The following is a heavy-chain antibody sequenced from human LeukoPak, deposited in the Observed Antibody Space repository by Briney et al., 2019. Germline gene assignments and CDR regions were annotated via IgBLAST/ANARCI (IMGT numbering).Heavy chain of an antibody. D-gene: IGHD3-3*01. CDR2: MNPNSGNT. V-gene: IGHV1-8*01. J-gene: IGHJ6*02. CDR3: ARGPYYDFWSGFPFYYYYGMDV. Sequence: ASVKVSCKASGYTFTSYDINWVRQATGQGLEWMGWMNPNSGNTGYAQKFQGGVTMTRNTSISTAYMELSSLRSEDTAVYYCARGPYYDFWSGFPFYYYYGMDVWGQGTTVTVSS. CDR1: GYTFTSYD.